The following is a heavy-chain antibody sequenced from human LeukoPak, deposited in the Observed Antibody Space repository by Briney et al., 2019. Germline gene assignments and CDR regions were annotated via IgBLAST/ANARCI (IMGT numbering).Heavy chain of an antibody. Sequence: ASVKVSCKASGYTFTSYAMHWVRQAPGQRLEWMGWINAGNGNTKYSQKFQGRVTITRDTSASTAYMELSSLRSEDTAAYYCARDYSSGWAGTFDYWGQGTLVTVSS. CDR1: GYTFTSYA. V-gene: IGHV1-3*01. D-gene: IGHD6-19*01. CDR2: INAGNGNT. CDR3: ARDYSSGWAGTFDY. J-gene: IGHJ4*02.